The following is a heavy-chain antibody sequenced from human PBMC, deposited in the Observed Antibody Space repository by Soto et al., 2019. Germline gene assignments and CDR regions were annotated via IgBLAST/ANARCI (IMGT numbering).Heavy chain of an antibody. J-gene: IGHJ6*02. Sequence: QVQLQQWGAGLLKPSETLSLTCAVYGGSFSGYYWSWIRQPPGKGLEWIGEINHSGSTNYNPSLKSRVTISVDTSKNQFSLKLSSVTAADTAVYYCARGVPFDVWGQGTTVTVSS. CDR2: INHSGST. V-gene: IGHV4-34*01. CDR3: ARGVPFDV. CDR1: GGSFSGYY.